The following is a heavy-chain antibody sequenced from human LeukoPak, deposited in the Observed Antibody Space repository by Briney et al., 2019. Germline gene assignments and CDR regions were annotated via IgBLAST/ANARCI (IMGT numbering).Heavy chain of an antibody. J-gene: IGHJ6*03. CDR2: IIPIFGTA. V-gene: IGHV1-69*05. CDR3: ARAPTPSTNYYYYYMDV. Sequence: SVKVSCKASGGTFSSYAISWVRQAPGQGLEWMGRIIPIFGTANYAQTFQGRVTITTDESTSTAYMELSSLRSENTAVYYCARAPTPSTNYYYYYMDVWGKGTTVTVSS. D-gene: IGHD4-11*01. CDR1: GGTFSSYA.